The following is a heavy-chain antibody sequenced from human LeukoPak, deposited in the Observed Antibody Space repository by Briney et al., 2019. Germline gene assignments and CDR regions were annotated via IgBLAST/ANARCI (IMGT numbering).Heavy chain of an antibody. D-gene: IGHD1-26*01. CDR3: ATYSGSLGDDY. CDR2: ISAYNGNT. V-gene: IGHV1-18*01. J-gene: IGHJ4*02. CDR1: GYTFTSYG. Sequence: ASVKVSCKASGYTFTSYGISWVRQAPGQGLEWMGWISAYNGNTNYAQKFQGRVTMTRDTSISTAYMELSRLRSDDTAVYYCATYSGSLGDDYWGQGTLVTVSS.